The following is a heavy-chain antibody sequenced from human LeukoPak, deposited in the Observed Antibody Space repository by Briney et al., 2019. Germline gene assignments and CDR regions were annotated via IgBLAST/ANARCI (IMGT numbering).Heavy chain of an antibody. Sequence: PGGSLRLSCAASGFTFSSYAMSWVRQAPGKGLEWVSAISGSGVSTYSADSVKGRFTISRDNSKNTLYLQMNSLRAEDTAVYYCAKDLLRNYYSSAFDYWGQGTLVTVSS. D-gene: IGHD3-22*01. V-gene: IGHV3-23*01. CDR1: GFTFSSYA. CDR2: ISGSGVST. J-gene: IGHJ4*02. CDR3: AKDLLRNYYSSAFDY.